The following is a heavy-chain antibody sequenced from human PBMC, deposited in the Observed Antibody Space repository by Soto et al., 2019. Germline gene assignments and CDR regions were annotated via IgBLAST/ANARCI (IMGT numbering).Heavy chain of an antibody. D-gene: IGHD3-3*02. CDR3: ARHLAGNRDY. CDR1: GYTFTGYY. CDR2: INPNSGGT. V-gene: IGHV1-2*04. J-gene: IGHJ4*02. Sequence: GASVKVSCKASGYTFTGYYMHWVRQAPGQGLEWMGWINPNSGGTNYAQKFQGWVTMTRDTSISTAYMELSRLRAEDTAVYYCARHLAGNRDYWGQGTLVTVSS.